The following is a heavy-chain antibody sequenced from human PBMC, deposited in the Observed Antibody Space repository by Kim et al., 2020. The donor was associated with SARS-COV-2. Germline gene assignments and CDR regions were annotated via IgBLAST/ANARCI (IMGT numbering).Heavy chain of an antibody. J-gene: IGHJ4*02. D-gene: IGHD3-10*01. V-gene: IGHV3-30*02. Sequence: ADSGKGRFTISRDNSKNTLYLQMNSLRAEDTAVYYCAKDQYYYGSGSPDYWGQGTLVTVSS. CDR3: AKDQYYYGSGSPDY.